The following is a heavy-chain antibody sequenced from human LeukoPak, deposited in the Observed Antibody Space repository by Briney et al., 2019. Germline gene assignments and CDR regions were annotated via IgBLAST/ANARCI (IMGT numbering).Heavy chain of an antibody. V-gene: IGHV3-21*01. CDR2: ISSTSNYI. J-gene: IGHJ6*03. Sequence: GGSLRLSCAASGFTFSSYTIHWVRQAPGKGLEWVSSISSTSNYIYYADSVKGRFTISRDNAKNSVHLQINSLRAEDTALYYCAKAARPDYNYYYMDVWGKGTTVTVSS. D-gene: IGHD6-6*01. CDR3: AKAARPDYNYYYMDV. CDR1: GFTFSSYT.